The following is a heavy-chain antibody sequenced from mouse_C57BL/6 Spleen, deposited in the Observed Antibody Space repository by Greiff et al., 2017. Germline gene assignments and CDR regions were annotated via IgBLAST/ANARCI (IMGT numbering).Heavy chain of an antibody. V-gene: IGHV1-31*01. Sequence: VQLQQSGPELVKPGASVKISCKASGYSFTGYYMHWVKQSHGNILDWIGYIYPYNGVSSYNQKFKGKDTLTVDKSSSTAYMELRSLTSEDSAVYYYASGYYDYDEDYAMDYWGQGTSVTVSS. D-gene: IGHD2-4*01. CDR3: ASGYYDYDEDYAMDY. CDR2: IYPYNGVS. J-gene: IGHJ4*01. CDR1: GYSFTGYY.